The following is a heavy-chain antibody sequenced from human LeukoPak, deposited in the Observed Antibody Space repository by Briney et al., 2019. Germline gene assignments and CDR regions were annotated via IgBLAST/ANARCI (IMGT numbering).Heavy chain of an antibody. CDR1: GITFSSLW. D-gene: IGHD6-13*01. CDR2: IKHDGSEE. CDR3: AKVPGIAAAGTGGARWIDY. J-gene: IGHJ4*02. V-gene: IGHV3-7*03. Sequence: GGSLRLSCAASGITFSSLWMSWFRQAPGKGLEWVADIKHDGSEEHYVASVKGRFTISRDNAKLYLQMNSLRAEDTAVYYCAKVPGIAAAGTGGARWIDYWGQGTLVTVSS.